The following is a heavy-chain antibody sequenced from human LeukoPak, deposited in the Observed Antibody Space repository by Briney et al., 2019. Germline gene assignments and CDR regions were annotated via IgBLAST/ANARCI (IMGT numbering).Heavy chain of an antibody. Sequence: SETLSLTCTVSGASISSYSSYWGWLRQPPGKGLEWIVNMYYSENNYSNPSLKRRVTISIDTSKNQFSLKLSSVTAADTAVYYCASISAVFGAVRWFDPWGQGTLVTVSS. CDR2: MYYSENN. CDR1: GASISSYSSY. CDR3: ASISAVFGAVRWFDP. J-gene: IGHJ5*02. V-gene: IGHV4-39*07. D-gene: IGHD3-3*01.